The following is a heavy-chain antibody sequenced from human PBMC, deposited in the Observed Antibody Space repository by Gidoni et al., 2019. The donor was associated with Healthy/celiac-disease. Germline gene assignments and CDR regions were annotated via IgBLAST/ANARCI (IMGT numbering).Heavy chain of an antibody. Sequence: QVQLVESGGGVVQPGRSLRLSCAASGFTFRSYGMHWVRQAPGKGLEWVAVIWYDGSNKYYADSVKGRFTISRDNSKNTLYLQMNSLRAEDTAVYYCARDRSEGQWLYSFDYWGQGTLVTVSS. J-gene: IGHJ4*02. CDR1: GFTFRSYG. CDR3: ARDRSEGQWLYSFDY. D-gene: IGHD6-19*01. CDR2: IWYDGSNK. V-gene: IGHV3-33*01.